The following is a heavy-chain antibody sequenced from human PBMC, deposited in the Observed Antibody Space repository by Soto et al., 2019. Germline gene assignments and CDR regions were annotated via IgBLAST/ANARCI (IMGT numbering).Heavy chain of an antibody. Sequence: QVQLVESGGGVVQPGRSLRLSCAASGFTFSSYGMHGVRQAPGKGLERVAVISYDGSNKYYADSVKGRFTISRDNSKNTLYLQMNSLRAEDTAVYYCAKDYYDSSGYYLFDYWGQGTLVTVSS. CDR1: GFTFSSYG. V-gene: IGHV3-30*18. D-gene: IGHD3-22*01. CDR3: AKDYYDSSGYYLFDY. CDR2: ISYDGSNK. J-gene: IGHJ4*02.